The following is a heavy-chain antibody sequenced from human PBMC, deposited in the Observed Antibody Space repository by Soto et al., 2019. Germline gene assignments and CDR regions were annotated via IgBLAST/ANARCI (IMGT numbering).Heavy chain of an antibody. CDR3: ARGGNYLFDY. CDR1: GFTFCSHW. D-gene: IGHD1-26*01. Sequence: GSLRLSCGASGFTFCSHWMHGVRVAPGKGLVWVYRISGDGSSTHYADSVKGRFTISRDNAKNTLHLQMNSLRAEDTAVYYCARGGNYLFDYWVREPWSPSPQ. V-gene: IGHV3-74*01. CDR2: ISGDGSST. J-gene: IGHJ4*02.